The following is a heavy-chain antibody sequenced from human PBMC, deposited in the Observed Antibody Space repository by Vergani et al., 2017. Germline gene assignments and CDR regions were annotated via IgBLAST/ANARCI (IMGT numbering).Heavy chain of an antibody. CDR1: GFTFSSYA. D-gene: IGHD4-17*01. Sequence: QVQLVESGGGVVQPGRSLRLSCAASGFTFSSYAMHWVRQAPGKGLEWVAVISYDGSNKYYADSVKGRFTISRDNSKNTLYLQMNSLRAEDTAVYYCARDLRLRLDYWGQGTLVTVSS. V-gene: IGHV3-30-3*01. CDR3: ARDLRLRLDY. J-gene: IGHJ4*02. CDR2: ISYDGSNK.